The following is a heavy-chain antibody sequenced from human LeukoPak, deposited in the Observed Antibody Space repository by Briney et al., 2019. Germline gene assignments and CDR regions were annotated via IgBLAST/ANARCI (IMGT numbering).Heavy chain of an antibody. CDR1: GGSFSGYY. CDR2: INHSGST. CDR3: ARARGGSSSFSY. J-gene: IGHJ4*02. Sequence: SETLSLTCAVYGGSFSGYYWSWIRQPPGKGLEWIGEINHSGSTNYNPSLKSRVTISVDTSKNQFSLKLSSVTAADTAVYYCARARGGSSSFSYWGQGTLVTVSS. V-gene: IGHV4-34*01. D-gene: IGHD6-6*01.